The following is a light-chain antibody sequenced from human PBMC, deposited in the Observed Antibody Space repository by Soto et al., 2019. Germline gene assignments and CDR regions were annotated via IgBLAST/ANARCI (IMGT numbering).Light chain of an antibody. J-gene: IGKJ5*01. CDR3: QQYGSSPIT. CDR1: QNISRS. CDR2: GAS. Sequence: EIVMTQSPVTLSVSPGARAPLSCRASQNISRSLAWYQQKPGQAPRLLIYGASSRATGIPDRFSGSGSGTDFTLTISRLEPEDFAVYYCQQYGSSPITFGQGTRLEI. V-gene: IGKV3-20*01.